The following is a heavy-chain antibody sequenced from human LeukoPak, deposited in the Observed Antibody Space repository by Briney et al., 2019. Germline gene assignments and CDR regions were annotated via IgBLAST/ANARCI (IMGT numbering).Heavy chain of an antibody. D-gene: IGHD3-3*01. CDR3: ARTRKEEGYDFWSGYYFDY. Sequence: GGSLRLSCAVSGFTVSSNYMNWVRQAPGKGLEWVSVIYSGGSTYCADSVKGRFTISRDNSKNTLYLQMNSLRAEDTAVYYCARTRKEEGYDFWSGYYFDYWGQGTLVTVSS. CDR2: IYSGGST. V-gene: IGHV3-53*01. J-gene: IGHJ4*02. CDR1: GFTVSSNY.